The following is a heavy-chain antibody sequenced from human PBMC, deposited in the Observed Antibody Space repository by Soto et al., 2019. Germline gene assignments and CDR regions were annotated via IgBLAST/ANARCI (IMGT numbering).Heavy chain of an antibody. J-gene: IGHJ6*02. V-gene: IGHV4-61*01. CDR3: AREGYCGGDCYSGMDV. Sequence: SETLSLTCTVSGGSVSSGTYYWSWIRQPPGKGLEWIGYIYYSGSVNYNPSLKSRVTISVDTSKNQFSLKLSSVTAADTAVYYCAREGYCGGDCYSGMDVWGQGTTVT. D-gene: IGHD2-21*01. CDR1: GGSVSSGTYY. CDR2: IYYSGSV.